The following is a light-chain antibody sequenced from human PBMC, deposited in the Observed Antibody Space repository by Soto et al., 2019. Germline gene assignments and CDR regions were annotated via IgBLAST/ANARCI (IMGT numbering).Light chain of an antibody. Sequence: QSVLTQPPSASGSPGQSVTISCTGTSSDIGGYNSVSWYQQHPGKAPRLMIYELNKRPSGVPDRFSGSKSGYTASLTVSGLQTEDEAFYYCSSSAGIYHYLVFGGGTKLTVL. J-gene: IGLJ3*02. CDR2: ELN. CDR3: SSSAGIYHYLV. CDR1: SSDIGGYNS. V-gene: IGLV2-8*01.